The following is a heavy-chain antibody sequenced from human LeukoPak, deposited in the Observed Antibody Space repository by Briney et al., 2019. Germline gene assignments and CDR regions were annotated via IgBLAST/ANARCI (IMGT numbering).Heavy chain of an antibody. V-gene: IGHV4-34*01. CDR1: GGSFSGYY. CDR3: ARGGRRQSYYDSSGYYRRDFDY. Sequence: SETLSLTCAVYGGSFSGYYWSWIRQPPGKGLEWIGEINHSGSTNYNPSLKSRVTMSVDTSKNQFSLKLSSVTAADTAVYYCARGGRRQSYYDSSGYYRRDFDYWGQGTLVTVSS. J-gene: IGHJ4*02. CDR2: INHSGST. D-gene: IGHD3-22*01.